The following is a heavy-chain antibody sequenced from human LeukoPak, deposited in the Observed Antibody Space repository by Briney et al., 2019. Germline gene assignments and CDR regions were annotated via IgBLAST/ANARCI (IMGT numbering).Heavy chain of an antibody. J-gene: IGHJ4*02. V-gene: IGHV4-39*01. Sequence: PSETLSLTCTVSGGSISSSSYYWGWIRQPPGKGLEWIGSIYYSGSTYYNPSLKSRVTISVDTSKKQFSLKLSSVTAADTAVYYCARGIYSSGWYKGYWGQGTLVTVSS. CDR2: IYYSGST. D-gene: IGHD6-19*01. CDR3: ARGIYSSGWYKGY. CDR1: GGSISSSSYY.